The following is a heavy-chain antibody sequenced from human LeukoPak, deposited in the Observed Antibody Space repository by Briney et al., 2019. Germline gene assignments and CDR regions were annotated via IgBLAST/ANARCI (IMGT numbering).Heavy chain of an antibody. Sequence: SETLSLTCTVSGGSISNYYLSSIRQPPGKGLEWIGYIYYSGSTNYNPSLKSRVTISVDTSKNQFSLKLSSVTAADTAVYYCARGGVSIAARWFDPWGQGTLVTVSS. J-gene: IGHJ5*02. CDR3: ARGGVSIAARWFDP. CDR1: GGSISNYY. CDR2: IYYSGST. V-gene: IGHV4-59*01. D-gene: IGHD6-6*01.